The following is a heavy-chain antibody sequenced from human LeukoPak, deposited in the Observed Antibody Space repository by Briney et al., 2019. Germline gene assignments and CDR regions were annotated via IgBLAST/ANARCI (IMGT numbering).Heavy chain of an antibody. Sequence: GGSLRLSCAASGFTFSSYGMHWVRQAPGKGLEWVAVISYDGSNKYYADSMKGRFTISRDNSKNTLYLQMNSLRAEDTAVYYCARERYYYDSSGPCYWGQGTLVTVSS. D-gene: IGHD3-22*01. J-gene: IGHJ4*02. V-gene: IGHV3-30*03. CDR3: ARERYYYDSSGPCY. CDR1: GFTFSSYG. CDR2: ISYDGSNK.